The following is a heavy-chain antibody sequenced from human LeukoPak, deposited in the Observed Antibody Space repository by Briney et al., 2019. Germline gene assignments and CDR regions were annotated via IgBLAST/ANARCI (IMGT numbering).Heavy chain of an antibody. D-gene: IGHD3-3*01. CDR2: IYYSGST. J-gene: IGHJ4*02. CDR1: GGSISSYY. Sequence: SETLSLTCTVSGGSISSYYWSWIRQPPGKGLEWIGYIYYSGSTNYNPSLKSRVAISVDTSKNQFSLKLSSVTAADTAVYYCAREGFWSGSFDYWDQGTLVTVSS. V-gene: IGHV4-59*01. CDR3: AREGFWSGSFDY.